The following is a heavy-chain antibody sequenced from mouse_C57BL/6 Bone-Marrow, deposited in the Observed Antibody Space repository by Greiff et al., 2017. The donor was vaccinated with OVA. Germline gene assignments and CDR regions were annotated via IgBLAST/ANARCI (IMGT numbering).Heavy chain of an antibody. CDR3: ARRRRRVPHKAMDY. V-gene: IGHV1-81*01. Sequence: QVQLQQSGAELARPGASVKLSCKASGYTFTSYGISWVKQRTGQGLEWIGEIYPRSGNTYYNETFKGKATLTADKSSSTAYMELRSQTSEDSSVYYCARRRRRVPHKAMDYWGQGTSVTVSS. D-gene: IGHD5-1*01. J-gene: IGHJ4*01. CDR1: GYTFTSYG. CDR2: IYPRSGNT.